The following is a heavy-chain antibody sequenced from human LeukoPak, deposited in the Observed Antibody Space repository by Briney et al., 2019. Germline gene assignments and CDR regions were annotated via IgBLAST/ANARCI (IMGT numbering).Heavy chain of an antibody. V-gene: IGHV3-23*01. CDR3: ARVGSGCVDY. D-gene: IGHD6-19*01. Sequence: GGSLRLSCAASGFTFSSFAMTWVRQAPGKGLEWVSIISVNGGSTYADSVKGRFTISRDNSKNTLYLQMNSLRAEDTAVYYCARVGSGCVDYWGQGTLVTVSS. J-gene: IGHJ4*02. CDR1: GFTFSSFA. CDR2: ISVNGGST.